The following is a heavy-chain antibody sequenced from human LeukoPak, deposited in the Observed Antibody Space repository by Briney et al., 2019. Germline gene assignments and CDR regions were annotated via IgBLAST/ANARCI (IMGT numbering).Heavy chain of an antibody. Sequence: SQTLSLTCTVSGGSISSGGYYWSWIRQHPGKGLEWIGYIYYSGSTYYNPSLKSRVTISVDTSKNQFSLKLSSVTAADTAVYYCVRDPGYSGFNFDYWGQGTLVTVSS. J-gene: IGHJ4*02. D-gene: IGHD5-12*01. V-gene: IGHV4-31*03. CDR3: VRDPGYSGFNFDY. CDR2: IYYSGST. CDR1: GGSISSGGYY.